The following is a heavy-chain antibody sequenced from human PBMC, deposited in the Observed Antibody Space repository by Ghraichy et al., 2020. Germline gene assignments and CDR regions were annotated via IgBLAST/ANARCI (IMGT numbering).Heavy chain of an antibody. D-gene: IGHD3-22*01. CDR1: GFTFSSYA. CDR2: ISGSGGST. CDR3: AKANGNGGIVVVITPSDDYDAFDI. J-gene: IGHJ3*02. Sequence: GGSLRLSCAASGFTFSSYAMSWVRQAPGKGLEWVSAISGSGGSTYYADSVKGRFTISRDNSKNTLYLQMNSLRAEDTAVYYCAKANGNGGIVVVITPSDDYDAFDIWGQGTMVTVSS. V-gene: IGHV3-23*01.